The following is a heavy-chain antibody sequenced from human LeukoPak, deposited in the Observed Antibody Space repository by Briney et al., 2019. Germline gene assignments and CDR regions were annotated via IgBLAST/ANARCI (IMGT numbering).Heavy chain of an antibody. D-gene: IGHD5-18*01. CDR3: ARGYSYGSWYFDY. CDR1: GFTFSSYE. J-gene: IGHJ4*02. Sequence: GGSLRLSCAASGFTFSSYEMNWVRQAPGKGLEWVSYISSSGSTIYYADSVKGRFTISRDNAKNSLYLQMNSLRAEDTAVYYCARGYSYGSWYFDYWGQGTLVTVSS. V-gene: IGHV3-48*03. CDR2: ISSSGSTI.